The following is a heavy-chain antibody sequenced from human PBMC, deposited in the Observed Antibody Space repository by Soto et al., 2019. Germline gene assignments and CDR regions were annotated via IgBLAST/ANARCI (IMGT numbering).Heavy chain of an antibody. V-gene: IGHV4-30-4*01. Sequence: QVQLQESGPGLVKPSQTLSLTCTVSGGSISSGDYYWSWIRQPPGKGLEWIGYIYYRGSTYYNPPLKSRVTLSXXTXAXXFSVKLSSVTAAHTAVYYCAGVEVSSIPPYDAFVIWGQGTMVTVSS. J-gene: IGHJ3*02. D-gene: IGHD2-8*01. CDR1: GGSISSGDYY. CDR3: AGVEVSSIPPYDAFVI. CDR2: IYYRGST.